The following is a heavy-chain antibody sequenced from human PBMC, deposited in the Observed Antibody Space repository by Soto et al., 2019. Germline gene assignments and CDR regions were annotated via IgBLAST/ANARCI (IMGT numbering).Heavy chain of an antibody. CDR3: PRHSSSAYNWFDP. V-gene: IGHV4-34*01. Sequence: SESLYITCTLSGCSMSSWGDAWSWTLQHPGKGLEWIGEINPGGSTTYNPSLKSRVTISVDTSKNQFSLKLSSVTAADTAGYYWPRHSSSAYNWFDPWGQAPLVT. J-gene: IGHJ5*02. CDR2: INPGGST. CDR1: GCSMSSWGDA. D-gene: IGHD6-13*01.